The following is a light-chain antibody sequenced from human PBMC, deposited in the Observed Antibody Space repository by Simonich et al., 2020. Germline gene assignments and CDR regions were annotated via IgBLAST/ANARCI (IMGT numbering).Light chain of an antibody. Sequence: DIVMTQSPDSLAVSLGERATINCKSSQSVLYSSNNKNYLAWYQQKPGQPPKLLIYWAPTRESGVPDRFSGSGSGTDFTLTISRLQAEDVAVYYCQQYYSTPWTFGQGTKVEIK. CDR3: QQYYSTPWT. CDR1: QSVLYSSNNKNY. J-gene: IGKJ1*01. V-gene: IGKV4-1*01. CDR2: WAP.